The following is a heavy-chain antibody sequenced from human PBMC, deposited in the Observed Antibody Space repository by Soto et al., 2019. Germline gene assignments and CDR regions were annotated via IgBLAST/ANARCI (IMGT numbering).Heavy chain of an antibody. CDR1: VCTFIIYS. V-gene: IGHV3-30-3*01. CDR2: ISYDGSNK. D-gene: IGHD3-3*01. Sequence: PWLSXRLSCSSAVCTFIIYSSHLFRHAPGKGLECVAVISYDGSNKYYAESVKGRFTISRDNSKKTLYLQMNSLRAEEKAVYHCAREGYDFWSGYYANSYGMEVWGQGPTVNV. CDR3: AREGYDFWSGYYANSYGMEV. J-gene: IGHJ6*01.